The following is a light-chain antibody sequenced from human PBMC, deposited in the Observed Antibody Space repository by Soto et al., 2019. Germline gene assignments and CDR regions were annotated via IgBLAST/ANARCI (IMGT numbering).Light chain of an antibody. CDR3: QQLNSYPLT. V-gene: IGKV1-9*01. CDR1: QGISSY. J-gene: IGKJ4*01. CDR2: AAS. Sequence: DIQLTQSPSFLSASVGDRVTITCRASQGISSYLAWYQQKPGKAPKLLIYAASTLQSGVPSRFSGSGSGTEFTLTISSLQPEYFATYYGQQLNSYPLTFGGGTKVEIK.